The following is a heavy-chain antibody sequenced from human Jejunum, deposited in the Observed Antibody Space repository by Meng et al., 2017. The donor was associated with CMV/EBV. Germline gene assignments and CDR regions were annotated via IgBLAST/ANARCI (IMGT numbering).Heavy chain of an antibody. CDR2: VSSGSGYI. D-gene: IGHD2-2*01. Sequence: NWVRQAPGKGLEWVSSVSSGSGYIYYADAVKGRFTISRDNAKNSLYLQMNSLRAEDTAMYFCARDMCTTTSCYGRLNCYYYAMDVWGQGTTGTVSS. V-gene: IGHV3-21*06. J-gene: IGHJ6*02. CDR3: ARDMCTTTSCYGRLNCYYYAMDV.